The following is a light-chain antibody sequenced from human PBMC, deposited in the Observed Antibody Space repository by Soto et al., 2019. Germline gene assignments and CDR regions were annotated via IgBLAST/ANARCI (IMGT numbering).Light chain of an antibody. V-gene: IGKV3-11*01. J-gene: IGKJ3*01. CDR1: QSVSSN. CDR3: QQRSNWAT. CDR2: DAS. Sequence: IVMTQSPATLSVSPGERATLSCRASQSVSSNLAWYQQKPGQAPRLLIYDASNRATGIPARFSGSGSVTDFTLTISSLEPEDFAVYYCQQRSNWATFGPGTKVDIK.